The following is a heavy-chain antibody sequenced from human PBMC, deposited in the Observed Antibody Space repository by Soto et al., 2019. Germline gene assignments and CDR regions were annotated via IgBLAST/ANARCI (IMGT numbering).Heavy chain of an antibody. D-gene: IGHD3-10*01. V-gene: IGHV3-30-3*01. CDR1: GFTFSSYA. CDR2: ISYDGSNK. Sequence: QVQLVESGGGVVQPGRSLRLSCAASGFTFSSYAMHWVRQAPGKGLEWVAVISYDGSNKYYADSVKGRFTISRDNSKNTLYLYMNSLRPEDTAVYYCARVGEITYYYGSDYFDYWGQGTLVTVSS. CDR3: ARVGEITYYYGSDYFDY. J-gene: IGHJ4*02.